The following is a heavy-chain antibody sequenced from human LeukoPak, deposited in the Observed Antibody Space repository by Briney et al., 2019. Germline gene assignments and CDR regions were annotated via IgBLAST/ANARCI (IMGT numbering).Heavy chain of an antibody. CDR1: GSTFSSYW. CDR2: IEQDGNEY. V-gene: IGHV3-7*01. Sequence: GGSLRLSCVASGSTFSSYWMSWVRQAPGKGLEWVANIEQDGNEYSYVDSVKGRFTISRDSAKNSLYLQMNSLRAEDTAVYYCARDGGYFDYWGQGTLVTVSS. CDR3: ARDGGYFDY. J-gene: IGHJ4*02. D-gene: IGHD3-3*01.